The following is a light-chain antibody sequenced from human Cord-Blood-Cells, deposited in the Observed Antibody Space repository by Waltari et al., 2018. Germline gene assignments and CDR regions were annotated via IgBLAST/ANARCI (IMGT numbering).Light chain of an antibody. CDR1: SSAVGSYNL. Sequence: QSALPQPASVSGSPGQSLTIPCPGTSSAVGSYNLVSWYQQHPGKAPKLMIYEGSKRPSGFSNRFSGSKSGNTASLTISGLQAEDEADYYCCSYAGSSTWVFGGGTKLTVL. V-gene: IGLV2-23*01. J-gene: IGLJ3*02. CDR2: EGS. CDR3: CSYAGSSTWV.